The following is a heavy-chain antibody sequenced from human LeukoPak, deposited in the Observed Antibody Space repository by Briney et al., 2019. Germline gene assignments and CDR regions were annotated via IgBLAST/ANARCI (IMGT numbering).Heavy chain of an antibody. CDR3: ARAGYYGSGSYYAIDY. CDR2: IRYDGSNK. V-gene: IGHV3-30*02. J-gene: IGHJ4*02. D-gene: IGHD3-10*01. Sequence: GGSLRLSCAASGFTFSSYGMHWVRQAPGKGLEWVAFIRYDGSNKYYADSVKGRFTSSRDNSKNTLYLQMNSLRAEDTAVYYCARAGYYGSGSYYAIDYWGQGTLVTVSS. CDR1: GFTFSSYG.